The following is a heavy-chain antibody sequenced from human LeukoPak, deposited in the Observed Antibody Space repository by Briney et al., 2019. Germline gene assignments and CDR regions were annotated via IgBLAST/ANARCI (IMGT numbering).Heavy chain of an antibody. Sequence: ASVKVSCKASGYTFSIYNMHWVRQAPGQGLEWMGIINPSGGTSYAQNLQGRITMTRDTSTSTLYMELSSLRSEDTAVYSCAREGVAGTGLDYWGQGTLVTVSS. CDR3: AREGVAGTGLDY. CDR1: GYTFSIYN. CDR2: INPSGGT. J-gene: IGHJ4*02. V-gene: IGHV1-46*01. D-gene: IGHD6-13*01.